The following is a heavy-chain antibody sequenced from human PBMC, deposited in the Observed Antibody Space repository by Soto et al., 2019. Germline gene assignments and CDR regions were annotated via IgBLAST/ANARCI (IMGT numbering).Heavy chain of an antibody. V-gene: IGHV3-30*18. Sequence: ESGGGVVQPGRSLRLSCAASGFTFSSYGMHWVRQAPGKGLEWVAVISYDGSNKYYADSVKGRFTISRDNSKNTLYLQMNSLRAEDTAVYYCAKAVDTAMTYNWFDPWGQGTLVTVSS. CDR3: AKAVDTAMTYNWFDP. J-gene: IGHJ5*02. D-gene: IGHD5-18*01. CDR2: ISYDGSNK. CDR1: GFTFSSYG.